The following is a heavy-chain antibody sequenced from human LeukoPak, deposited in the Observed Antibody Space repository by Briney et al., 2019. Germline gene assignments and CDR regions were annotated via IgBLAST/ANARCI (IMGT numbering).Heavy chain of an antibody. D-gene: IGHD3-9*01. CDR1: GFTFSNDA. CDR2: ISDTGVST. CDR3: ARDLGGSDWSLDE. J-gene: IGHJ4*02. V-gene: IGHV3-23*01. Sequence: GGSLRLSCTASGFTFSNDAMSWVRQAPGEGLEWVSLISDTGVSTKYADSVKGRFIISRDNAKDTLYLQMNSLRAEDTAIYYCARDLGGSDWSLDEWGEGTLVTVSS.